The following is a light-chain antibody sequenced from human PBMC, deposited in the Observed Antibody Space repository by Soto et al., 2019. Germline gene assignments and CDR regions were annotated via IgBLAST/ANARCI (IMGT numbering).Light chain of an antibody. CDR2: KTS. J-gene: IGKJ1*01. V-gene: IGKV1-5*03. CDR3: QQYKTSPWT. CDR1: QSIVGW. Sequence: IHMTQSPSALSASVGDRVTITCRASQSIVGWLAWYQQKPGKAPKLLIYKTSSLESGVPSRFSGGGSGTESTLSISSLQPDDFATYYCQQYKTSPWTFGQGTKVEI.